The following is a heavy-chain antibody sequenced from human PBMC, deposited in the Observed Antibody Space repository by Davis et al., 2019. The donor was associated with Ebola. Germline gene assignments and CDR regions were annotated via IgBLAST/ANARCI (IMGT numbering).Heavy chain of an antibody. V-gene: IGHV3-23*01. Sequence: GESLKISCTDSVITFSSYAMTWVRQAPGKGLEWVSAISGSGGSTYYADSVKGRFTISRDNAKSTLYLQMNSLRAEDTAVYYCAGGESGWDASDIWGRGTMVTVSS. CDR3: AGGESGWDASDI. CDR2: ISGSGGST. CDR1: VITFSSYA. J-gene: IGHJ3*02. D-gene: IGHD6-19*01.